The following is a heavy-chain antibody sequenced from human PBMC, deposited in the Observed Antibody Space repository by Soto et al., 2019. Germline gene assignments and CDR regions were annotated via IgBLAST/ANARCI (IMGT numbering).Heavy chain of an antibody. Sequence: TETLSLTCAVSGGSISSSNWWSWVRQPPGKGLEWIGEIYHSGSANYNPSLKSRVTISVDKSKNQFSLKLSSVTAADTAVYYCARATGTTISNWFDPWGQGTLVTVSS. D-gene: IGHD1-7*01. CDR1: GGSISSSNW. J-gene: IGHJ5*02. V-gene: IGHV4-4*02. CDR3: ARATGTTISNWFDP. CDR2: IYHSGSA.